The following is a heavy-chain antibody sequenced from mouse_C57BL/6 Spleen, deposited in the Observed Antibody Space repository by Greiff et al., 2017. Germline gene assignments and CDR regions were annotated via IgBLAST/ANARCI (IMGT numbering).Heavy chain of an antibody. V-gene: IGHV1-69*01. CDR1: GYTFTSYW. Sequence: QVQLQQPGAELVMPGASVKLSCKASGYTFTSYWMHWVKQRPGPGLEWIGEIDPSDSYTNYNQKFKGKSTLTVDKSSSTAYMQLSSLTSEDSAVYYCANGNYDLDYWGQGTTLTVSS. CDR2: IDPSDSYT. D-gene: IGHD2-1*01. CDR3: ANGNYDLDY. J-gene: IGHJ2*01.